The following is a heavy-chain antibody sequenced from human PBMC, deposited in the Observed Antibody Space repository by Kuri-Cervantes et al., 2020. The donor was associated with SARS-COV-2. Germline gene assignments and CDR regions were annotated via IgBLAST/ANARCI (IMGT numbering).Heavy chain of an antibody. V-gene: IGHV4-4*07. D-gene: IGHD2-8*02. CDR3: ARAFGTGQFDC. J-gene: IGHJ4*02. CDR1: GDSISSNN. Sequence: SETLSLTCTVSGDSISSNNWSWIRQPAGKGLEWIGRIHHRGIINHNPSLKSRVTMSVDTSKNQFSLKLTSVTAADTAVYYCARAFGTGQFDCWGQGMLVTVSS. CDR2: IHHRGII.